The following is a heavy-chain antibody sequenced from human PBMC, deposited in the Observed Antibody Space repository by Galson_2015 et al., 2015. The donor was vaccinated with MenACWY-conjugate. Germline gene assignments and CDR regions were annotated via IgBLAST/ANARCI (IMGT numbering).Heavy chain of an antibody. Sequence: SLRLSCAASGFTFNSYVMHWVRQAPGKGLEWASSISAGGSDTYYADSVKGRFTISRDSSKKILYLQMNSLRAEDTAVYYCAKDYCSSTTCYWTNWGQGTLVTVSS. CDR1: GFTFNSYV. D-gene: IGHD2-2*01. V-gene: IGHV3-23*01. CDR2: ISAGGSDT. CDR3: AKDYCSSTTCYWTN. J-gene: IGHJ1*01.